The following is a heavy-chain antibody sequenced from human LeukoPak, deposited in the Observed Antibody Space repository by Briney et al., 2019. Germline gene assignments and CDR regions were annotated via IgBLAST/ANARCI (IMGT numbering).Heavy chain of an antibody. V-gene: IGHV4-4*07. CDR2: IYTSGST. J-gene: IGHJ5*02. CDR3: ARGWADYYDSSGYYYTYNWFDP. CDR1: GGSISSYY. D-gene: IGHD3-22*01. Sequence: SETLSLTCTVSGGSISSYYWSWIRQPAGKGLEWIGRIYTSGSTNYNPSLKSRVTISVDTSKNQFSLKLSSVTAADTAVYYCARGWADYYDSSGYYYTYNWFDPWGQGTLVTVSS.